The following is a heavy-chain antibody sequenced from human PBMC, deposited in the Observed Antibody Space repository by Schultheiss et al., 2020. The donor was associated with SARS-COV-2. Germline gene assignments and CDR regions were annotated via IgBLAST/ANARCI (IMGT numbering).Heavy chain of an antibody. Sequence: SQTLSLTCAVSRDSVISATYCWSWIRQPPGKGLEWIGYICHNGGAKYNASLKSRVTISLDTATNQFSLRVSSVTAADTAVYYCARLEEEVRGVGVLDVWGHGTTVTVSS. D-gene: IGHD3-10*01. CDR3: ARLEEEVRGVGVLDV. V-gene: IGHV4-61*01. J-gene: IGHJ6*02. CDR1: RDSVISATYC. CDR2: ICHNGGA.